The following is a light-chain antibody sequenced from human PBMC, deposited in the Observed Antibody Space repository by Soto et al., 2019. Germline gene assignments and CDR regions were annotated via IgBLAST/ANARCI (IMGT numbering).Light chain of an antibody. CDR3: QQHINWPLT. Sequence: EIVLTQSPATLSLSPGERATLSCRASQTVSSSLAWYQQKPGQAPRLLIYEVSNRATGIPARFSGSGSGADFTLTISSLEPGDFALYYCQQHINWPLTFGGGTKX. CDR2: EVS. CDR1: QTVSSS. V-gene: IGKV3-11*01. J-gene: IGKJ4*01.